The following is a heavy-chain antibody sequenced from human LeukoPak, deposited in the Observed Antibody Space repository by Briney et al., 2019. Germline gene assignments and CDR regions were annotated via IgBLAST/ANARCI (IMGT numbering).Heavy chain of an antibody. CDR1: GGSISSYY. CDR2: TYYSGST. J-gene: IGHJ4*02. V-gene: IGHV4-59*08. D-gene: IGHD5-18*01. Sequence: SETLSLTCTASGGSISSYYRSWIRQPPGKGLEWIGYTYYSGSTNYNPSLKSRVTISVDTSKNQFSLKLSSVTAADTAVYYCARSPLLYSYGSFDYWGQGTLVIVSS. CDR3: ARSPLLYSYGSFDY.